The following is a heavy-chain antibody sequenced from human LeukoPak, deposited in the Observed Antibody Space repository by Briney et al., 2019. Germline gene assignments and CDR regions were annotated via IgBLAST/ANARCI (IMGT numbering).Heavy chain of an antibody. CDR3: AKDEHYYYDSSGPDY. V-gene: IGHV3-30*18. J-gene: IGHJ4*02. CDR1: GFTFSNFG. CDR2: ISYDGSNK. Sequence: GGSLRLSCAASGFTFSNFGMHWVRQAPGKGLEWVAVISYDGSNKYYADSVKGRFTISRDNSKNTLYLQMNSLRAEDTAVYYCAKDEHYYYDSSGPDYWGQGTLVTVSS. D-gene: IGHD3-22*01.